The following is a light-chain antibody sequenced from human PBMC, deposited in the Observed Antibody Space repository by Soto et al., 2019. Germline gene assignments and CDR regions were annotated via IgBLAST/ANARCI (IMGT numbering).Light chain of an antibody. CDR1: SSNIGTNY. Sequence: QSVLTQPPSASGTPGQRVTISCSGSSSNIGTNYVSWYQQLPGTAPKLLIYSNNQRPSGVPDRFSGSKSGTSASLAISGLRSEAEADYYCAAWDDSLSVFGTGTKGHRP. CDR2: SNN. J-gene: IGLJ1*01. V-gene: IGLV1-47*02. CDR3: AAWDDSLSV.